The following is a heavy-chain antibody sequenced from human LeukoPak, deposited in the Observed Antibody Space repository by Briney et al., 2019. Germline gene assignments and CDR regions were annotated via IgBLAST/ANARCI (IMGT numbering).Heavy chain of an antibody. V-gene: IGHV3-21*01. CDR2: ISSSGTYI. Sequence: GGSLRLSCAASGFTFSSYWMSWVRQAPGKGLEWVSAISSSGTYIYYADSLKGRFTISRDNAKNSLFLQMNSLRAEDTAVYYCARDYSPSIVVVPAAIQGDAFDIWGQGTMVTVSS. J-gene: IGHJ3*02. D-gene: IGHD2-2*01. CDR3: ARDYSPSIVVVPAAIQGDAFDI. CDR1: GFTFSSYW.